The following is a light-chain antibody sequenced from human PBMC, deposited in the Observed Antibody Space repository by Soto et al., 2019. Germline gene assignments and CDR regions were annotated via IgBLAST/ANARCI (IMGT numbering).Light chain of an antibody. CDR2: GVS. V-gene: IGKV3-20*01. CDR1: QSVSSTL. J-gene: IGKJ2*01. Sequence: ELVLTQSPVALSLSSGERATLSCRASQSVSSTLLTWYQQKPGQAPRLLIYGVSSRATGIPDRFSGSGSGTDFTLTISRVEPEDFAMYFCQQYHSSPPTFTFGQGTKLEI. CDR3: QQYHSSPPTFT.